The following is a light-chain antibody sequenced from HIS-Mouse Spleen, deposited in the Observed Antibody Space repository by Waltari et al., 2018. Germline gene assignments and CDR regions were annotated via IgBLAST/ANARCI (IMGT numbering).Light chain of an antibody. CDR1: SSDVGGYNY. Sequence: QSALTQPRSVSGSPGQSVTISCTGTSSDVGGYNYVSWYQHHPGKAPKLMIYDVSKRPSGVLARFSGPKSGNTASLTISGLQAEDEADYYCCSYAGSYTWVFGGGTKLTVL. CDR3: CSYAGSYTWV. CDR2: DVS. V-gene: IGLV2-11*01. J-gene: IGLJ3*02.